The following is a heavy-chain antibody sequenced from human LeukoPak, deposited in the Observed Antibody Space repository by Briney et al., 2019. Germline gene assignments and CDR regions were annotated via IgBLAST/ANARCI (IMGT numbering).Heavy chain of an antibody. J-gene: IGHJ4*02. CDR2: ISSSSSYI. Sequence: GGSLRLSCAASGFTFSSYSMNWVRQAPGKGLKWVSSISSSSSYIYYADSVKGRRTISRDNAKNSLYLQMNSLRAEDTAVYYCASRFIAAAGTIADYWGQGTLVTVSS. D-gene: IGHD6-13*01. CDR1: GFTFSSYS. V-gene: IGHV3-21*01. CDR3: ASRFIAAAGTIADY.